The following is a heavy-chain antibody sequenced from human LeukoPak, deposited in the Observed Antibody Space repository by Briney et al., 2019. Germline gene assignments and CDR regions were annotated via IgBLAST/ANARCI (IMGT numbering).Heavy chain of an antibody. CDR1: GFTFSRYS. J-gene: IGHJ6*03. D-gene: IGHD2-2*01. CDR2: ISSSSRMI. V-gene: IGHV3-21*01. Sequence: GGSLRLSCAASGFTFSRYSMNWARQAPGKGLEWVSSISSSSRMIYYVDSVKGRFTISRDNAKNSLYLQMNSLRAEDTAVYFYARDSTNMDVWGKGTTVTVSS. CDR3: ARDSTNMDV.